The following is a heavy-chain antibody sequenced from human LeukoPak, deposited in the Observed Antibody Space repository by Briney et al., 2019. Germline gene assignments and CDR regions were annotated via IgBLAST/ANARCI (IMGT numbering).Heavy chain of an antibody. CDR3: ARRLGYCSSTSCPITAFDI. CDR1: GGSISSYY. Sequence: SETLSLTCTVSGGSISSYYWSWIRQPPGKGLEWIGYIYYSGSTSYSPSLKSRVTISVDTSKNQFSLKLSSVTAADTAVYYCARRLGYCSSTSCPITAFDIWGQGTMVTVSS. CDR2: IYYSGST. D-gene: IGHD2-2*01. J-gene: IGHJ3*02. V-gene: IGHV4-59*01.